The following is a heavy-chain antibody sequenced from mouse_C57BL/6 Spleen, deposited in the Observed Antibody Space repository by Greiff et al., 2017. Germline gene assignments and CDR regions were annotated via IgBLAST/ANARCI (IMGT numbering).Heavy chain of an antibody. CDR3: AREYDYDGCAY. J-gene: IGHJ2*01. Sequence: QVQLQQSGAELVKPGASVKLSCKASGYTFTSYWMHWVKQRPGQGLEWIGMIHPNSGSTNYNEKFKSKATLTVDKSSSTAYMQLSSLTSEDSAVYYCAREYDYDGCAYWGQGTTLTVSS. CDR2: IHPNSGST. CDR1: GYTFTSYW. V-gene: IGHV1-64*01. D-gene: IGHD2-4*01.